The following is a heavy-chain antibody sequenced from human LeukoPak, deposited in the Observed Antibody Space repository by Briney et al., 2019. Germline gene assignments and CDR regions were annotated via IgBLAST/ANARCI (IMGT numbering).Heavy chain of an antibody. J-gene: IGHJ3*02. Sequence: GGSLRLSCAASGFTFSSYDMYWVRQAPGKGLEWLTVISYDGRNENYADSVKGRFTISRDNSKNTLYLQMNSLRAEDTAVYYCAKVYSSSWYFSDAFDIWGQGTMVTVSS. V-gene: IGHV3-30*18. CDR1: GFTFSSYD. CDR2: ISYDGRNE. CDR3: AKVYSSSWYFSDAFDI. D-gene: IGHD6-13*01.